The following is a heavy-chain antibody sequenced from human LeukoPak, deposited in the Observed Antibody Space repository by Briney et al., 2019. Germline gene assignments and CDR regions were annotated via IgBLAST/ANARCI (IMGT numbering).Heavy chain of an antibody. Sequence: GGGLRLSRAASGFTSSIYWMSCGCQAPGKGRGWVSNIKEEGGEKYYVESVKGRFTISRDNAKNSLYLQMSSLRAEDTAVYYSARDNEKAYYGSGNAGMDVWGQGTTVTVSS. D-gene: IGHD3-10*01. CDR2: IKEEGGEK. V-gene: IGHV3-7*01. CDR3: ARDNEKAYYGSGNAGMDV. J-gene: IGHJ6*02. CDR1: GFTSSIYW.